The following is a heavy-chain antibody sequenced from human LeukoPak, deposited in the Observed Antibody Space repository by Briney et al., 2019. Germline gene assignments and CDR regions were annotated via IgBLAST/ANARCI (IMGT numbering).Heavy chain of an antibody. CDR2: ISSSGSTI. CDR3: PRDLAVAGDGIWFDP. CDR1: GFTFSDCY. J-gene: IGHJ5*02. V-gene: IGHV3-11*04. D-gene: IGHD6-19*01. Sequence: GGSLRLSCAASGFTFSDCYMNWIRQAPGKGLEWVSYISSSGSTIFYADSVRGRFTISRDNAKNSLYLQMNSLRAEDTAVYYCPRDLAVAGDGIWFDPWGQGTLVTVSS.